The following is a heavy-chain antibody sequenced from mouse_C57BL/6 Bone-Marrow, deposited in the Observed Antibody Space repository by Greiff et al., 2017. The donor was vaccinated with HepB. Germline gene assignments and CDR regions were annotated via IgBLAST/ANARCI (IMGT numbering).Heavy chain of an antibody. J-gene: IGHJ4*01. V-gene: IGHV14-4*01. CDR3: SGDWDYAMDY. CDR1: GFNIKDDY. Sequence: EVQLQQSGAELVRPGASVKLSCTASGFNIKDDYMHWVKQRPEQGLEWIGWIGPENGDTEYASKVQGKATITADTSSNTAYLQLSSLTSEDTAVYYCSGDWDYAMDYWGQGTSVTVSS. D-gene: IGHD2-13*01. CDR2: IGPENGDT.